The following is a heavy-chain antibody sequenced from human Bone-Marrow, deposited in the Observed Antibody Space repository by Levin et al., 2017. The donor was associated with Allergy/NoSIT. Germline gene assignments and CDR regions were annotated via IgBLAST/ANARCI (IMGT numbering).Heavy chain of an antibody. CDR2: INPTDSET. Sequence: GGSLRLSCKTSGSSFTNSWIGWVRQMPGKGLEWMGIINPTDSETRYRPSFEGQVTISVDKSISTSYLQLSSLRASDTAIYFCAKQGCVTSSCHTVDFWGQGTLVTVSS. D-gene: IGHD2-21*01. J-gene: IGHJ4*02. V-gene: IGHV5-51*01. CDR1: GSSFTNSW. CDR3: AKQGCVTSSCHTVDF.